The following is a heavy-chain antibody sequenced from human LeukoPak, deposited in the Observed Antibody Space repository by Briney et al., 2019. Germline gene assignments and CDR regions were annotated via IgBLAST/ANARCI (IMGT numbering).Heavy chain of an antibody. D-gene: IGHD4-17*01. CDR1: GFTFSSYA. CDR2: ISGSGGSR. J-gene: IGHJ4*02. CDR3: QTQAVTSDY. V-gene: IGHV3-23*01. Sequence: GGSLRLSCAASGFTFSSYAMSWVRQAPGKGLEWVSTISGSGGSRYYADSGKGRFAISRDNSKSTLFLQMNSLRAEDTAVYYCQTQAVTSDYWGQGTLVTASS.